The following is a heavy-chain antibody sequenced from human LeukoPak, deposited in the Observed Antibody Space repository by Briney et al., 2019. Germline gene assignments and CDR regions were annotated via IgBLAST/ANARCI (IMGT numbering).Heavy chain of an antibody. D-gene: IGHD6-13*01. CDR1: GGSISSYY. CDR3: ARGGTGPSSRYDY. V-gene: IGHV4-59*01. Sequence: SETLSLTCTVSGGSISSYYWSWIRQPPGKGLEWIGYIYYSGSTDYNPSLKSRVTISVDTSKNQFSLKLSSVTAADTAVYYCARGGTGPSSRYDYWGQGTLVTVSS. J-gene: IGHJ4*02. CDR2: IYYSGST.